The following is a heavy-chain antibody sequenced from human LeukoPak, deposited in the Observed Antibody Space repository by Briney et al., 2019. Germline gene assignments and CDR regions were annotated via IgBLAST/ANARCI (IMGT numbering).Heavy chain of an antibody. D-gene: IGHD3-22*01. CDR1: GFTFSSYE. J-gene: IGHJ4*02. Sequence: GSLRLSCAASGFTFSSYEMNWVRQAPGKGLEWVSYISSSGSTIYYADSVKGRFTISRDNAKNSLYLQMNSLRAEDTAVYYCATSPSSGYYSWYFDYWGQGTLVTVSS. V-gene: IGHV3-48*03. CDR2: ISSSGSTI. CDR3: ATSPSSGYYSWYFDY.